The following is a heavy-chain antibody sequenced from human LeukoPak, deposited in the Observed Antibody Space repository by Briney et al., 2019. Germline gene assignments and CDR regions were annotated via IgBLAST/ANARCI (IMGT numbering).Heavy chain of an antibody. CDR2: INHSGST. V-gene: IGHV4-34*01. J-gene: IGHJ4*02. D-gene: IGHD3-10*01. CDR3: ARIDLLGRGVLTRLDY. CDR1: GGSFSGYY. Sequence: SETLSLTCAVYGGSFSGYYWSWIRQPPGKGLEWIGEINHSGSTNYNPSLKSRVTISVDTSKNQFSLKLSSVTAADTAVYYCARIDLLGRGVLTRLDYWGQGTLVTVSS.